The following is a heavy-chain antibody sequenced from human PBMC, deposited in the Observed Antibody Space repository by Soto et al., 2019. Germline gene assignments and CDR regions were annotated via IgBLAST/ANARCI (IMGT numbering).Heavy chain of an antibody. CDR1: VASISSSSYY. CDR2: IYYSGST. V-gene: IGHV4-39*01. D-gene: IGHD3-16*01. Sequence: SETLSLTCTVSVASISSSSYYWGWIRQPPGKGLEWIGSIYYSGSTYYNPSLKSRVTISVDTSKNQFSLKLSSVTAADTAVYYCARRGGSPTIDYWGQGTLVT. J-gene: IGHJ4*02. CDR3: ARRGGSPTIDY.